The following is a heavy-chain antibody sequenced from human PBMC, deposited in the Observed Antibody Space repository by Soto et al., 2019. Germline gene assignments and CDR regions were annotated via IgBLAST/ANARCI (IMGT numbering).Heavy chain of an antibody. CDR2: ISAHNSNT. J-gene: IGHJ4*02. Sequence: QVHLVQSGAEVKKPGASVKVSCKGSGYAFTTYGITWVRQAPGQGLEWMGWISAHNSNTNYAQKLQGRVTVTRDTSTSTAYMELRSLRSADTAVYYCARGTYGDYWGQGALVTVSS. D-gene: IGHD4-17*01. CDR1: GYAFTTYG. CDR3: ARGTYGDY. V-gene: IGHV1-18*01.